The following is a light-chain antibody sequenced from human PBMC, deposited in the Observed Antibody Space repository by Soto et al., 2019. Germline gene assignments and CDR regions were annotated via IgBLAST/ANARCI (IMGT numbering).Light chain of an antibody. J-gene: IGKJ1*01. CDR1: QSISSI. V-gene: IGKV3-15*01. Sequence: EIVMTQSPATLSVSPGERATLSCRASQSISSILAWFQQKPGQAPRLLIYGASTRATGIPARFSGSGSGTEFTLTISSLQSEDFAVYYCQQYSNWWTFGQGTKVDIK. CDR3: QQYSNWWT. CDR2: GAS.